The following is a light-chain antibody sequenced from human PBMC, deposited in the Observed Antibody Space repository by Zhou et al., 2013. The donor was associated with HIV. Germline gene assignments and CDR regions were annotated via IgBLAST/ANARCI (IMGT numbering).Light chain of an antibody. CDR1: QSLLHSNGYYY. J-gene: IGKJ4*01. CDR2: LGS. Sequence: DIVMTQSPLSLPVTPGEAASISCRSSQSLLHSNGYYYLDWYLQKPGQSPQLLIHLGSNRASGVPDRFSGSGSGTDFTLKISRVEAEDVGVYYCMQALQTPLTFGGGTKVEI. V-gene: IGKV2-28*01. CDR3: MQALQTPLT.